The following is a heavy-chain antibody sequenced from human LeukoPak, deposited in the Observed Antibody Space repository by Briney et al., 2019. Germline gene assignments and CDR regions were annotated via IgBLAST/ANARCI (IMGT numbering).Heavy chain of an antibody. CDR2: ISSSSSYI. D-gene: IGHD2-2*01. Sequence: GGSLRLSCAASGFTFSSYSMNWVRQAPGKGLEWVSSISSSSSYIYYADSVKGRFTISRDNAKNSLYLQMNSLRAEDTAVYYCARGVEMAPCDAFDIWGQGTMVTVSS. CDR3: ARGVEMAPCDAFDI. CDR1: GFTFSSYS. V-gene: IGHV3-21*01. J-gene: IGHJ3*02.